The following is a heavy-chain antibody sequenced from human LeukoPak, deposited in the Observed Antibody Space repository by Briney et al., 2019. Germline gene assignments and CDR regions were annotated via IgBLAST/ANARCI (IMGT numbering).Heavy chain of an antibody. CDR3: AREGERWLSIDY. Sequence: GGSLRLSCVASGFIFSTYSMNWVRQAPGKGLEWVSSISSSTSYIYYADSAKGRFTVSRDNAKNSLYLQMNSLRAEDTAVYYCAREGERWLSIDYWGQGTLVTVSS. J-gene: IGHJ4*02. D-gene: IGHD5-24*01. CDR1: GFIFSTYS. V-gene: IGHV3-21*01. CDR2: ISSSTSYI.